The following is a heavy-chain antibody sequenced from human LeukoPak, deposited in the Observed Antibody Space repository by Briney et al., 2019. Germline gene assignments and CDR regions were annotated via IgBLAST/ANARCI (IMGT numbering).Heavy chain of an antibody. V-gene: IGHV4-4*07. Sequence: SETLSLTCTVSGGSISSYYWSWIRQPAGKGLEWIGRIYTSGSTNYNPSLKSRVTMSVDTSKNQFSLKLSSVTAADTAVYYCARAISRAAAGTGWFDPWGQGTLVTVSS. CDR2: IYTSGST. CDR3: ARAISRAAAGTGWFDP. J-gene: IGHJ5*02. D-gene: IGHD6-13*01. CDR1: GGSISSYY.